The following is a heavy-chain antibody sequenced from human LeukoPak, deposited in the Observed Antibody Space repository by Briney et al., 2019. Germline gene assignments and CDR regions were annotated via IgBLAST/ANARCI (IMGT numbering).Heavy chain of an antibody. CDR1: GGSISSSSYY. D-gene: IGHD5-18*01. CDR3: AREAMYSYGNNFDY. Sequence: KPSETLSLTCTVSGGSISSSSYYWSWIRQPPGKGLEWIGYIYYSGSTNYNPSLKSRVTISVDTSKNQFSLKLSSVTAADTAVYHCAREAMYSYGNNFDYWGQGTLVTVSS. CDR2: IYYSGST. J-gene: IGHJ4*02. V-gene: IGHV4-61*01.